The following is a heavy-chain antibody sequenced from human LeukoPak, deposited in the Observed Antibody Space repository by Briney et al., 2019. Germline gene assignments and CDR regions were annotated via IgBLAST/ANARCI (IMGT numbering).Heavy chain of an antibody. V-gene: IGHV1-2*06. J-gene: IGHJ4*02. D-gene: IGHD3-3*01. CDR1: GYTFTGYY. CDR2: INPNNGDT. Sequence: ASVKVSCKASGYTFTGYYTHWVRQAPGQDLEWMGRINPNNGDTNYAQKFQDRVTMTRDTSISTAYMELTSLRSDDTAVYYCARHGTYDFAEEWGQGTLVTVSA. CDR3: ARHGTYDFAEE.